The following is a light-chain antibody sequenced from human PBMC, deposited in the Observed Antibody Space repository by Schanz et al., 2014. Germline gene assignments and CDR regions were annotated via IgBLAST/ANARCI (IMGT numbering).Light chain of an antibody. Sequence: DIQMTQSPSTLSAYVGDRVTITCRASQSIGSWLAWYQQKPGKAPKLLIYDASSLESGVPSRFSGSGSGTEFTLTISSLQPDDFATYYCHQYNSYWETFGQGTKVAFK. J-gene: IGKJ1*01. CDR3: HQYNSYWET. CDR1: QSIGSW. V-gene: IGKV1-5*01. CDR2: DAS.